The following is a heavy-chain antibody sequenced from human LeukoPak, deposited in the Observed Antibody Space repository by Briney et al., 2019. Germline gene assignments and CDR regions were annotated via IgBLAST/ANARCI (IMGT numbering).Heavy chain of an antibody. CDR1: GYTFTSYG. D-gene: IGHD1-14*01. CDR3: ARDRPGITHFDY. J-gene: IGHJ4*02. Sequence: ASVKVACKASGYTFTSYGISWVRQAPGQGLEWMGWISAYNGNTNYAQKLQGRATMTTDTSTSTAYIELRSLRSDDTAVYYCARDRPGITHFDYWGQGTLVTVSS. CDR2: ISAYNGNT. V-gene: IGHV1-18*04.